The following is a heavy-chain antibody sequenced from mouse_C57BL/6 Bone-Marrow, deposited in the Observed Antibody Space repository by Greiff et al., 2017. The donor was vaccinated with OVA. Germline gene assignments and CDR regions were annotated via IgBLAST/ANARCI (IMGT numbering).Heavy chain of an antibody. J-gene: IGHJ4*01. Sequence: EVQRVESGEGLVKPGGSLKLSCAASGFTFSSYAMSWVRQTPEKRLEWVAYISSGGDYIYYADTVKGRFTISRDNARNTLYLQMSSLKSEDTAMYYCTRDYGSSLYYAMDYWGQGTSVTVSS. CDR3: TRDYGSSLYYAMDY. D-gene: IGHD1-1*01. CDR2: ISSGGDYI. CDR1: GFTFSSYA. V-gene: IGHV5-9-1*02.